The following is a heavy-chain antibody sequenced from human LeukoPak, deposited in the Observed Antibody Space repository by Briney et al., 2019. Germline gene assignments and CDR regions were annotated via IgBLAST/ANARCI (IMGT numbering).Heavy chain of an antibody. J-gene: IGHJ4*02. CDR3: ARDRYGYGGNPHWFDY. D-gene: IGHD4-23*01. CDR2: IYYSGST. V-gene: IGHV4-59*01. Sequence: PSETLSLTCTVSGGSISSCYWSWIRQPPGKGLEWIGYIYYSGSTNYNPSLKSRVTISVDTSKNQFSLKLSSVTAADTAVYYCARDRYGYGGNPHWFDYWGQGTLVTVSS. CDR1: GGSISSCY.